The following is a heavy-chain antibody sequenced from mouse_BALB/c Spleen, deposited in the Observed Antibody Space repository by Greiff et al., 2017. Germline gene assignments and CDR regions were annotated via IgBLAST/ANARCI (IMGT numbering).Heavy chain of an antibody. D-gene: IGHD2-14*01. CDR1: GYTFTSYW. J-gene: IGHJ3*01. Sequence: QVQLQQSGAELVKPGASVKLSCKASGYTFTSYWMHWVKQRPGQGLEWIGEINPSNGRTNYNEKFKSKATLTVDKSSSTAYMQLSSLTSEDSAVYYCAKDYRYDEGAWFAYWGQGTLVTVSA. CDR2: INPSNGRT. V-gene: IGHV1S81*02. CDR3: AKDYRYDEGAWFAY.